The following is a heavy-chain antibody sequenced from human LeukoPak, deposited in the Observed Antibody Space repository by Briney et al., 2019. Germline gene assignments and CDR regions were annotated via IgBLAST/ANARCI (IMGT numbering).Heavy chain of an antibody. CDR3: AKDTGYDHVWGSYRYTGIDLDY. CDR1: GGSISSGGYY. Sequence: SQTLSLTCTVSGGSISSGGYYWSWIRQHPGKGLEWIGYIYYSGSTYYNPSLKSRVTISVDTSKNQFSLKLSSVTAADTAVYYCAKDTGYDHVWGSYRYTGIDLDYWGQGTLVTVSS. J-gene: IGHJ4*02. CDR2: IYYSGST. D-gene: IGHD3-16*02. V-gene: IGHV4-31*03.